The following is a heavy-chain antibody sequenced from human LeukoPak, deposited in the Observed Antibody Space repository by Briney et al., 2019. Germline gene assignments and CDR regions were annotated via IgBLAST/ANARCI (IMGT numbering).Heavy chain of an antibody. J-gene: IGHJ4*02. CDR1: GGSISSGGYY. CDR2: IYYSGST. CDR3: ARDQEFGELLT. Sequence: SETLSLTCTVSGGSISSGGYYWSWIRQHPGKGLEWIGYIYYSGSTYYNPSLKSRVTISVDTSKNQFSLKLSSVTAADTAVYYCARDQEFGELLTWGQRTLVTVSS. D-gene: IGHD3-10*01. V-gene: IGHV4-31*03.